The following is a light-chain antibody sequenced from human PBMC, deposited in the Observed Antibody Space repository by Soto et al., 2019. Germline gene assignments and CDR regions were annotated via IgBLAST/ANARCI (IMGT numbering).Light chain of an antibody. Sequence: DIQMTQSPSSLSASVGDRVTITCRASQSISNYLNWYQQKPGKAPKLLIYTASTLQSGVPSRFSGNGSGTDFTLTISSLQPEDFATYYCQQSYSATTFGGGTKVEIK. CDR2: TAS. V-gene: IGKV1-39*01. J-gene: IGKJ4*01. CDR3: QQSYSATT. CDR1: QSISNY.